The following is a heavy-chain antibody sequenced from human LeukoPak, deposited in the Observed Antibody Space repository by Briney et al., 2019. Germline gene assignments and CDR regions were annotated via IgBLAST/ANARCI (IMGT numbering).Heavy chain of an antibody. D-gene: IGHD4-17*01. CDR2: IYTSGST. V-gene: IGHV4-4*07. CDR1: GGSISSYY. CDR3: ARAREDYGDSFGPWYFDL. J-gene: IGHJ2*01. Sequence: SETLSLTCTVSGGSISSYYWSWIRQPAGKGLEWIGRIYTSGSTNYNPSLKSRVTMSVDTSKNQFSLKLSSVTAADTAVYYCARAREDYGDSFGPWYFDLWGRGTLVTVSS.